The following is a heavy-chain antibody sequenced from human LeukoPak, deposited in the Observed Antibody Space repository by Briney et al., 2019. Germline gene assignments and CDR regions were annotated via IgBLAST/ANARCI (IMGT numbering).Heavy chain of an antibody. CDR2: IVARPAT. CDR3: AREVHDSRSVGWSLDL. CDR1: GFTFSSYD. Sequence: GGSLRLSCAASGFTFSSYDFHWVRQASGKSLEGVSAIVARPATYSAGSVKRRFTISRENATDSFYLQMNSLRADATAVYFCAREVHDSRSVGWSLDLWGRGTLVTVSS. V-gene: IGHV3-13*01. D-gene: IGHD3-22*01. J-gene: IGHJ2*01.